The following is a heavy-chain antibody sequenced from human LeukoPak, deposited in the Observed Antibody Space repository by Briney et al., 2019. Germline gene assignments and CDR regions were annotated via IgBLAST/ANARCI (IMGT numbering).Heavy chain of an antibody. Sequence: SETLSLTCTVSGGSISSYYWSWIRQPPGKGLEWIGYIYYSGSTNYNPSLKSRVTISVDTSKNQFSLKLSSVTAADTAVYYCARLGDSSGWYYSVDYWGQGTLVTVSS. CDR1: GGSISSYY. CDR2: IYYSGST. J-gene: IGHJ4*02. D-gene: IGHD6-19*01. V-gene: IGHV4-59*01. CDR3: ARLGDSSGWYYSVDY.